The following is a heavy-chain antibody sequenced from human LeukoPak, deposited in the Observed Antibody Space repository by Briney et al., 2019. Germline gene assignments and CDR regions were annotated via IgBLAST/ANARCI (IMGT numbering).Heavy chain of an antibody. Sequence: GGSLRLSCAASGFTFSSYAMHWVRQAPGKGLEWVAVISYDGSNKYYADSVKGRFTISRDNSKNTLYLQMNSLRAEDTAVYYCAKASSDYPYFDYWGQGTLVTVSS. J-gene: IGHJ4*02. CDR1: GFTFSSYA. CDR3: AKASSDYPYFDY. D-gene: IGHD5-12*01. V-gene: IGHV3-30*04. CDR2: ISYDGSNK.